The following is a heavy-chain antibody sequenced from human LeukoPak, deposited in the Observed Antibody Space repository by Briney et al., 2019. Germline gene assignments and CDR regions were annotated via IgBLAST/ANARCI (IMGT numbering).Heavy chain of an antibody. V-gene: IGHV4-59*01. CDR1: GGSISSYY. CDR2: IYYSGST. J-gene: IGHJ4*02. Sequence: SETLSLTCTVSGGSISSYYWSWIRQPPGMGLEWIGYIYYSGSTNYNPSLKSRVTISVDTSKNQFSLKLSSVTAADTAVYYCARLRRYFDWLLYDYWGQGTLVTVSS. D-gene: IGHD3-9*01. CDR3: ARLRRYFDWLLYDY.